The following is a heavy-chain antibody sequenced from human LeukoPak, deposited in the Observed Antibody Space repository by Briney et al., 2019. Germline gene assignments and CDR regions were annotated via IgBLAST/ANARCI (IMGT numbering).Heavy chain of an antibody. Sequence: PSETLSLTCTVSGGSISSYYWSWIRQPAGKGLEWIGRIYTSGSTNYNPSLKSRVTMSVDTSKNQFSLKLSSVTAADTAVYYCAKHIRVRYSYTSDAFDIWGQGTMVTVSS. CDR1: GGSISSYY. D-gene: IGHD5-18*01. J-gene: IGHJ3*02. V-gene: IGHV4-4*07. CDR3: AKHIRVRYSYTSDAFDI. CDR2: IYTSGST.